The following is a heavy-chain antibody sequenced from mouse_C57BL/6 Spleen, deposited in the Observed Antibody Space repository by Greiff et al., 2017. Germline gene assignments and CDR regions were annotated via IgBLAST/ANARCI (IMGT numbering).Heavy chain of an antibody. CDR3: ARDYYYGSSYVHY. CDR2: ISSGSSTI. CDR1: GFTFSDYG. D-gene: IGHD1-1*01. Sequence: EVKVVESGGGLVKPGGSLKLSCAASGFTFSDYGMHWVRQAPEKGLEWVAYISSGSSTIYYADTVKGRFTISRDNAKNTLFLQMTSLRSEDTAMYYCARDYYYGSSYVHYWGQGTTLTVSS. J-gene: IGHJ2*01. V-gene: IGHV5-17*01.